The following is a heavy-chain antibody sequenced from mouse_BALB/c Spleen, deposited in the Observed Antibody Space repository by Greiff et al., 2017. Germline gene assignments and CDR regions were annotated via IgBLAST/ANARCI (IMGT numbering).Heavy chain of an antibody. D-gene: IGHD2-1*01. CDR1: GYTFTDYA. Sequence: QVQLQQSGAELVRPGVSVKISCKGSGYTFTDYAMHWVKQSHAKSLEWIGVISTYYGDASYNQKFKGKATMTVDKSSSTAYMELARLTSEDSAIYYCARDYGNYDRFAYWGQGTLVTVSA. CDR2: ISTYYGDA. J-gene: IGHJ3*01. CDR3: ARDYGNYDRFAY. V-gene: IGHV1S137*01.